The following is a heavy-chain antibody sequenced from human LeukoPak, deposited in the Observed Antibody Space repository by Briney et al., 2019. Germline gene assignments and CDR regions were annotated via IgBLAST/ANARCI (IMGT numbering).Heavy chain of an antibody. CDR3: ARGRGGSHNSDWFDP. CDR2: TYYRSKWYN. D-gene: IGHD1-20*01. J-gene: IGHJ5*02. V-gene: IGHV6-1*01. Sequence: SQTLSLTCAISGDSVSSNSAAWNWIRQSPSRGLEWLGRTYYRSKWYNDYAVSVKSRITINPDTSKNQFSLKLSSVTAADTAVYYCARGRGGSHNSDWFDPWGQGTLVTVSS. CDR1: GDSVSSNSAA.